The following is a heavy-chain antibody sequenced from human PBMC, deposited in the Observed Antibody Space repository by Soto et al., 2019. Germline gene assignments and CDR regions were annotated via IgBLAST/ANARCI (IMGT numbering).Heavy chain of an antibody. CDR1: GDSVSSNSAA. J-gene: IGHJ6*02. V-gene: IGHV6-1*01. CDR3: ARDREYSSSSLYYYYGMDV. CDR2: TYYRSKWYN. D-gene: IGHD6-6*01. Sequence: TLSLTCAISGDSVSSNSAAWNWIRQSPSRGLEWLGRTYYRSKWYNDYAVSVKSRITINPDTSKNQFSLQLNSVTPEDTAVYYCARDREYSSSSLYYYYGMDVWGQGTTVTVSS.